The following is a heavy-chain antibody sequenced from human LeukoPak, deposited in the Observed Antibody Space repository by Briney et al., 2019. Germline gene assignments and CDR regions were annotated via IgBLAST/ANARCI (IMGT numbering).Heavy chain of an antibody. CDR3: ARDQRVVVTASTYYYYGMDV. J-gene: IGHJ6*02. CDR2: IGTAGDT. Sequence: GGSLRLSCAASGFTFSSYDIHWVRQATGKGLEWVSAIGTAGDTYYPGSVKGRSTISRENAKNSLYLQMNSLRAGDTAVYYCARDQRVVVTASTYYYYGMDVWGQGTTVTVSS. D-gene: IGHD2-21*02. V-gene: IGHV3-13*01. CDR1: GFTFSSYD.